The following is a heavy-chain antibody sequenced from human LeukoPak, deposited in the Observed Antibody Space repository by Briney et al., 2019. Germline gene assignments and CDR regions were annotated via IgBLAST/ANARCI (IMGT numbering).Heavy chain of an antibody. Sequence: SGTLSLTCAVYGGSFSGYYWSWIRQPPGKGLEWIGEIVHSGNTKYNPSLKSRVTISVDTSKNQFSLNLTSVTAADTAVYYCARFGSSTWYKGAFDIWGRGTMVTVAS. J-gene: IGHJ3*02. CDR1: GGSFSGYY. CDR2: IVHSGNT. V-gene: IGHV4-34*12. CDR3: ARFGSSTWYKGAFDI. D-gene: IGHD6-13*01.